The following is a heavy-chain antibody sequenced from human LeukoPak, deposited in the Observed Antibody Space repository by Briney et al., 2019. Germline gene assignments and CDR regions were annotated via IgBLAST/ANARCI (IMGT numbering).Heavy chain of an antibody. V-gene: IGHV4-30-4*08. CDR1: GGSISSGDYY. D-gene: IGHD7-27*01. Sequence: SQTLSLTCTVSGGSISSGDYYWSWIRQPPGKGLEWIGEINHSGSTNYNPSLKSRVTISVDTSKNQFSLKLSSVTAADTAVYYCARALTGDPYFDYWGQGTLVTVSS. CDR2: INHSGST. CDR3: ARALTGDPYFDY. J-gene: IGHJ4*02.